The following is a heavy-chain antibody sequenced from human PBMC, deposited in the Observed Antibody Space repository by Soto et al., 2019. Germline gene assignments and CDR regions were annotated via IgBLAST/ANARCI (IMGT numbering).Heavy chain of an antibody. CDR1: GGSISSYY. CDR3: ARGKDSYYYYGMDV. V-gene: IGHV4-59*01. J-gene: IGHJ6*02. CDR2: IYYSGST. Sequence: SETLSLTCTVSGGSISSYYWSWIRQPPGKGLEWIGYIYYSGSTNYNPSLKSRVTISVDTSKNQFSLKLSSVTAADTAVYYCARGKDSYYYYGMDVWGQGTTVTVSS.